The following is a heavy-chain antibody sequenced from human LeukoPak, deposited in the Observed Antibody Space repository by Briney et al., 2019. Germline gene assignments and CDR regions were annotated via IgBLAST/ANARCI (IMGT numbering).Heavy chain of an antibody. V-gene: IGHV4-34*01. D-gene: IGHD6-19*01. Sequence: PSETLSPTCAVYGGSFSGYYWSWIRRPPGKGLEWIGEINHSGSTNYNPSLKSRVTISVDTSKNQFSLKLSSVTAADTAVYYCARGRSSGWYRPSGFDYWGQGTLVTVSS. J-gene: IGHJ4*02. CDR3: ARGRSSGWYRPSGFDY. CDR1: GGSFSGYY. CDR2: INHSGST.